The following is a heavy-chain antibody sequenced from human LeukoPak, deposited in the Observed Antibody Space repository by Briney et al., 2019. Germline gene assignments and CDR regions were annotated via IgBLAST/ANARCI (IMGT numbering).Heavy chain of an antibody. CDR2: ISGSGGST. CDR1: RFIFSSYA. CDR3: ARETPRRGETRDGYR. Sequence: PGGSLRLSCAASRFIFSSYAMNWVRQAPGKGLEWISAISGSGGSTYYADSVKGRFTISRDNSKNTLYLQMNSLRAEDTAVYYCARETPRRGETRDGYRWGQGTVVTVSS. D-gene: IGHD5-24*01. V-gene: IGHV3-23*01. J-gene: IGHJ4*02.